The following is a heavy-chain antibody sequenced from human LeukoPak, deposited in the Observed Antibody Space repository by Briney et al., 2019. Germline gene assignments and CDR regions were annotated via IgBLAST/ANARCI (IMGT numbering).Heavy chain of an antibody. D-gene: IGHD1-26*01. CDR1: GYTFTGYY. J-gene: IGHJ3*01. Sequence: ASVKVSCKASGYTFTGYYMHWVRQAPGQGLEWMGWINPNSGGTNYAQKFQGRVTMTRDTSISTAYMELSRLRSDDTAVYYCARDPEWEEDAFDLWGQGTMVTVSS. CDR3: ARDPEWEEDAFDL. V-gene: IGHV1-2*02. CDR2: INPNSGGT.